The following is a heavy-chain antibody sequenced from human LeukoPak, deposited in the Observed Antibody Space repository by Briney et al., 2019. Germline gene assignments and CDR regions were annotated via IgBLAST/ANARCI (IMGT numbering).Heavy chain of an antibody. V-gene: IGHV3-48*03. CDR3: ARGYYYDSTGYNPFDY. Sequence: GGSLRLSCAASGFTFSSYEMNWVRQAPGKGPEWVSYISSSGSTLYYADSLKGRFTISRDNAKNSLYLQMNSLRAEDTAVYYCARGYYYDSTGYNPFDYWGQGTLVTVSS. J-gene: IGHJ4*02. D-gene: IGHD3-22*01. CDR2: ISSSGSTL. CDR1: GFTFSSYE.